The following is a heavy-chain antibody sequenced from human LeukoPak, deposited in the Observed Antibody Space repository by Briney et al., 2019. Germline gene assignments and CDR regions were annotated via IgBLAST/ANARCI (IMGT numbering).Heavy chain of an antibody. Sequence: PGGSLRLSCAASGFTFSSYAMSWVRQAPGKGLEWVSATRGSGGSTYYADSVKGRFTISRDNSKNTLYRQMNSLRAEDTAVYYCAKTARNYDFYWGQGTLVTVSS. V-gene: IGHV3-23*01. CDR3: AKTARNYDFY. D-gene: IGHD3/OR15-3a*01. CDR1: GFTFSSYA. J-gene: IGHJ4*02. CDR2: TRGSGGST.